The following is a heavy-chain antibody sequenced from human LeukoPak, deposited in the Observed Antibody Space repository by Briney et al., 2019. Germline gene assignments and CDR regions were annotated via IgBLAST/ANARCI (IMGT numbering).Heavy chain of an antibody. CDR2: IASGFHT. CDR3: VREARGYHYTYFDY. Sequence: GGSLRLSCAASEFTLGSHDMHWVRQTRGEGLEWVAAIASGFHTFYAGSVKGRFTVSREDAKNSLYLQMNSLRVGDTAVYYCVREARGYHYTYFDYWGQGTLVTVSS. D-gene: IGHD5-18*01. CDR1: EFTLGSHD. V-gene: IGHV3-13*01. J-gene: IGHJ4*02.